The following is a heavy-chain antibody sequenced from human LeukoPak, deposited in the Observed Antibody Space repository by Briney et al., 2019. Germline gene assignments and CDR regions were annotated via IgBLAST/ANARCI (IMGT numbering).Heavy chain of an antibody. D-gene: IGHD1-14*01. CDR2: ITSSSSYI. V-gene: IGHV3-21*01. CDR3: SRGETSRTLPNDF. Sequence: GRSLRLSCPASGFTFSGYSMNWVRQAAGKGLEWVSSITSSSSYIYYADSVKGRFTISRDNAKNSLYLQMNCRRTEHMAVYFCSRGETSRTLPNDFWGQGTLVTVS. J-gene: IGHJ4*02. CDR1: GFTFSGYS.